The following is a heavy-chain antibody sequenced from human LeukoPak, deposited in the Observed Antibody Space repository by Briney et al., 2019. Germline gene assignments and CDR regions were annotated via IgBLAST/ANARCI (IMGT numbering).Heavy chain of an antibody. CDR2: INPNSGGT. V-gene: IGHV1-2*02. Sequence: ASVKVSCKASGYTFTGYYMHWVRQAPGQGLEWMGWINPNSGGTNYAQKFQGRVTMTRDTSISTAYMELSRLRSDDTAVYYCARGRPANYYDSSGSAFDIWGQGTMVTVSS. D-gene: IGHD3-22*01. CDR1: GYTFTGYY. CDR3: ARGRPANYYDSSGSAFDI. J-gene: IGHJ3*02.